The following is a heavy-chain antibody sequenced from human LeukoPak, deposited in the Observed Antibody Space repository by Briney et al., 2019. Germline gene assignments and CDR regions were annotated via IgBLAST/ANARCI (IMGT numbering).Heavy chain of an antibody. CDR3: TGGWFGES. J-gene: IGHJ5*02. CDR2: VKTKASGGTA. Sequence: PGGSLRLSCTASGFTFADHLMSWVRQAPGKGLEWVGFVKTKASGGTAEYAASVTGRFTISRDGSKSIAYLQMNSPKNEDTAFYYCTGGWFGESWGQGTLVTVSS. D-gene: IGHD3-10*01. CDR1: GFTFADHL. V-gene: IGHV3-49*04.